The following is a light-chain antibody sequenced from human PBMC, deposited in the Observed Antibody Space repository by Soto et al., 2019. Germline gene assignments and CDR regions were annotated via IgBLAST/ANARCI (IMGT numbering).Light chain of an antibody. CDR1: SGHRSYA. CDR2: LNSDGSH. V-gene: IGLV4-69*01. Sequence: QAVVTQSPSASASLGASVKLTCTLSSGHRSYAIAWHQQQPEKGPRYLMKLNSDGSHSKGDGIPDRFSGSSSGAERYLTISSLQSEYEADYYCQTWGTGLLVFGGGTKLTVL. J-gene: IGLJ3*02. CDR3: QTWGTGLLV.